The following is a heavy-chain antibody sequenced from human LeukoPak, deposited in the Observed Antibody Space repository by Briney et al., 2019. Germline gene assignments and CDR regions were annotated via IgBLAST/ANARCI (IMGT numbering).Heavy chain of an antibody. CDR1: GFTFSSYA. CDR3: ARDEYYDSSGYLLSANAFDI. J-gene: IGHJ3*02. Sequence: PGGSLRLSCAASGFTFSSYAMNWVRQAPGKGLEWVSSISRGSDHIFYADSMKGRFTISRDNAKNSLYLQMNSLRAEDTAVYYCARDEYYDSSGYLLSANAFDIWGQGTMVTVSS. D-gene: IGHD3-22*01. CDR2: ISRGSDHI. V-gene: IGHV3-21*01.